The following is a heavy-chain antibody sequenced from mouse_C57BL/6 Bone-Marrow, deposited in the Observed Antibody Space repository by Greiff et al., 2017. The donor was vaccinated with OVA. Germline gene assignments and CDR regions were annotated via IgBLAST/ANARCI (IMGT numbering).Heavy chain of an antibody. CDR2: ISDGGSYN. J-gene: IGHJ3*01. CDR3: ARERRNDDGSRGAAGFAD. CDR1: GFTFSSYA. V-gene: IGHV5-4*01. Sequence: EVKVVESGGGLVKPGGSLKLSCAASGFTFSSYAMSWVRQTPEKRLEWVATISDGGSYNYYPDNVKGRFTISRDNAKNNLYLQMSTLKSADTAIFYGARERRNDDGSRGAAGFADWGKGNLVKVSA. D-gene: IGHD1-1*01.